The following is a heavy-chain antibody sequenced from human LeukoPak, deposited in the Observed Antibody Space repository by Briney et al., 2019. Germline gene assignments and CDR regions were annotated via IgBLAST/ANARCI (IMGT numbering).Heavy chain of an antibody. V-gene: IGHV4-39*01. J-gene: IGHJ6*03. CDR3: ARGTLYSPTPEWRRIDYYYMDV. Sequence: PSETLSLTCTVSGGSISSSSYYWGWIRQPPGKGLEWIGSIYYSGSTYYNPSLKSRVTISVDTSKNQFSLKLSSVTAADTAVYYCARGTLYSPTPEWRRIDYYYMDVWGKGTTVTVSS. D-gene: IGHD3-16*01. CDR1: GGSISSSSYY. CDR2: IYYSGST.